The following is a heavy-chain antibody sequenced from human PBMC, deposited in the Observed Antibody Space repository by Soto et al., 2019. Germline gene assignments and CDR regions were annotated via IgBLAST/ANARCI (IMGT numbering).Heavy chain of an antibody. J-gene: IGHJ6*02. Sequence: GSGPTLVNPTETLTLTCAFSGFSLTTRSMCVTWIRQPPGKALEWLARIDWDDDIYYNRSLRTRLTISKDTSKNQVVLTMTNMDPVDTATYYCARSQSDYFYNHGMDVWGQGTTVTVSS. V-gene: IGHV2-70*11. CDR1: GFSLTTRSMC. CDR3: ARSQSDYFYNHGMDV. CDR2: IDWDDDI.